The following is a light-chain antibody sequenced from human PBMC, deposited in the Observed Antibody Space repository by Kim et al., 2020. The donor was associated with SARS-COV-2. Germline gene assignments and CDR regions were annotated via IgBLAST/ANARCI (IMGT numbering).Light chain of an antibody. Sequence: GQAITTSCTGTRSDVGSYNLVSWYQQHPGKAPKLMIYEVSKRPSGVSNRFSGSKSGNTASLTISGLQAEDEADYYCCSYAGSSTFVFGGGTQLTVL. CDR1: RSDVGSYNL. CDR2: EVS. J-gene: IGLJ2*01. CDR3: CSYAGSSTFV. V-gene: IGLV2-23*02.